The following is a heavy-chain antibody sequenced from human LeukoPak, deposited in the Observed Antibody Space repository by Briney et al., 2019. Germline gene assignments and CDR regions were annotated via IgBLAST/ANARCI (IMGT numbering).Heavy chain of an antibody. D-gene: IGHD3-22*01. V-gene: IGHV4-31*03. CDR2: IYYSGST. CDR1: GGSISSGGYY. CDR3: ARDADDSSGYYRFDY. J-gene: IGHJ4*02. Sequence: PSETLSLTCTVSGGSISSGGYYWSWIRQHPGKGLEWIGYIYYSGSTYYNPSLKSRVTISVDTSKNQFSLKLSSVTAADTAVYYCARDADDSSGYYRFDYWGQGTLVTVSS.